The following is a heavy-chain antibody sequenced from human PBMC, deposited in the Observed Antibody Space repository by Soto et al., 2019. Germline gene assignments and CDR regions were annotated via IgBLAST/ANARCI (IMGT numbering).Heavy chain of an antibody. V-gene: IGHV3-7*03. Sequence: EVQLVESGGDLVQPGGSLRLSCLASGFTFSDSWMDWVRQTPGKGLEWVANIGQDGTERYYVDSVRGRFTISRDNANNSVYLQMTTLRADDTAVYYCSRRLEVWGQGTAVTVSS. CDR1: GFTFSDSW. J-gene: IGHJ6*02. CDR3: SRRLEV. CDR2: IGQDGTER.